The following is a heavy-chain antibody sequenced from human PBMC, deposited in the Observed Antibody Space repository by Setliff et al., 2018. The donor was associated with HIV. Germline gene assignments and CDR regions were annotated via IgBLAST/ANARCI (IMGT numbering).Heavy chain of an antibody. J-gene: IGHJ3*02. Sequence: GASVKVSCKTSGYSFTSHFMHWVRQAPGQGLEWMGIINPSDGATTYAGRFQGRLTMTSDTSTTTVYMELSSLRSEDTALYYCARYASYTSDWREAFDIWGQGTMVTVSS. D-gene: IGHD6-19*01. V-gene: IGHV1-46*01. CDR1: GYSFTSHF. CDR2: INPSDGAT. CDR3: ARYASYTSDWREAFDI.